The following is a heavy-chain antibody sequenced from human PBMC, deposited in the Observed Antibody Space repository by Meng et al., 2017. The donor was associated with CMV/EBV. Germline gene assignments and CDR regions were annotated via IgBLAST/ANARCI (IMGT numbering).Heavy chain of an antibody. V-gene: IGHV1-2*02. J-gene: IGHJ4*02. D-gene: IGHD6-19*01. CDR3: ARSSGWSRFDY. Sequence: QGQREQSGAEVKKPGASVKVSCKASGYTVTDYYIHWVRQAPGQWLEWMGWINPNDDTNYAQNFQGRVTMTRDMSINTVYMELSRLTSDDTAVYYCARSSGWSRFDYWGLGTLVTVSS. CDR2: INPNDDT. CDR1: GYTVTDYY.